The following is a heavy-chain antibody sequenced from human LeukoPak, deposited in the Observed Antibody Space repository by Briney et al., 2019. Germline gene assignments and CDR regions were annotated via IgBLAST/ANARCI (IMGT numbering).Heavy chain of an antibody. J-gene: IGHJ4*02. V-gene: IGHV4-59*01. CDR1: GGSISSYY. Sequence: SETLSLTCTVPGGSISSYYWSWIRQPPGKGLEWIGYIYYSGSTNYNPSLKSRVTISVDTSKNQFSLKLSSVTAADTAVYYCARGDPTSYFDYWGQGTLVTVSS. CDR2: IYYSGST. CDR3: ARGDPTSYFDY.